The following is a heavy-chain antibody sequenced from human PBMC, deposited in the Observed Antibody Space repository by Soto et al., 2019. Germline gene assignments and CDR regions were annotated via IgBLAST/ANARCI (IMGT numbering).Heavy chain of an antibody. CDR2: INTPITST. Sequence: GASVKVSCKASGYTFTTYYIHWVQQAPGQGLERMGLINTPITSTSYAQKIKGRDTMTRDTSTSTFYMELSSLRSEDTAVYYCARESRPAAKNYYYGMDVWGQGTTVTVFS. CDR3: ARESRPAAKNYYYGMDV. J-gene: IGHJ6*02. D-gene: IGHD2-2*01. CDR1: GYTFTTYY. V-gene: IGHV1-46*01.